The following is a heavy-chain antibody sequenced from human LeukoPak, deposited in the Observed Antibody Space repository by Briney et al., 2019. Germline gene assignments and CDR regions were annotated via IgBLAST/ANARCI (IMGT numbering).Heavy chain of an antibody. CDR2: ISSSGSTI. CDR3: ASPGLEQQLANAFDI. Sequence: GGSLRLSCAASGFTFSDYYMSWIRQAPGKGLEWVSYISSSGSTIYYADSVKGRFTISRDNAKNSLYPQMNSLRAEDTAVYYCASPGLEQQLANAFDIWGQGTMVTVSS. D-gene: IGHD6-13*01. V-gene: IGHV3-11*01. J-gene: IGHJ3*02. CDR1: GFTFSDYY.